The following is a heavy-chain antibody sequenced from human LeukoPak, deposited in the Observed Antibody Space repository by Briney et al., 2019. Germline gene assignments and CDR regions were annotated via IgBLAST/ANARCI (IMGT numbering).Heavy chain of an antibody. CDR3: ARAARPQSIYDSSGYYYGGYAFDI. J-gene: IGHJ3*02. CDR2: IIPIFGTA. CDR1: GCTFSSYA. D-gene: IGHD3-22*01. V-gene: IGHV1-69*13. Sequence: SVKVSCKASGCTFSSYAISWVRQAPGQGLEWMGGIIPIFGTANYAQKFQGRVTITADESTSTAYMELSSLRSEDTAVYYCARAARPQSIYDSSGYYYGGYAFDIWGQGTMVTVSS.